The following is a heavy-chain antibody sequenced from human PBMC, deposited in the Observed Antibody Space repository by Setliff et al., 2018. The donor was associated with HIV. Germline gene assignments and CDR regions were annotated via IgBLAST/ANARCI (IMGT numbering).Heavy chain of an antibody. J-gene: IGHJ3*02. D-gene: IGHD3-22*01. V-gene: IGHV3-30*02. CDR1: GFTFSSCG. CDR2: IRSDESDK. Sequence: GGSLRLSCAASGFTFSSCGMHWVRQAPGKGLEWVAFIRSDESDKHYADSVKGRFTISRDNSKNTLYLQMNSLRAEDTAVYYCARGPMIVVGPDAFDIWGQGTMVTVSS. CDR3: ARGPMIVVGPDAFDI.